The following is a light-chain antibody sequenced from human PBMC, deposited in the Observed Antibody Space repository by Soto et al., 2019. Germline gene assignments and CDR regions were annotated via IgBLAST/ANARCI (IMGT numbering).Light chain of an antibody. Sequence: SYELTQPPSVSVAPGQTATITCGGHIIGTKSVHWYQQRPDQAPTLVVYNERDRPLGIPERFSGSNSGNTATLTISRVEAGDEADYFCHVWDGRHVIFGGGTKVTVL. CDR1: IIGTKS. V-gene: IGLV3-21*02. CDR2: NER. CDR3: HVWDGRHVI. J-gene: IGLJ2*01.